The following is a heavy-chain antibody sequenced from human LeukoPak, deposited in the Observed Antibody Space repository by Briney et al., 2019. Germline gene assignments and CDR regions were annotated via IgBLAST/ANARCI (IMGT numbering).Heavy chain of an antibody. Sequence: GGSLRLSCAASGFTFSGSAMHWVRQASGKGLEWVGRIGSKANSYSNAYSVSGKGSVTIYRDDSKNTAYLQINSMTTEDTAVYYCTRHATAYYYDSSGYYTYYSYMDVWGKGTTVTVSS. CDR1: GFTFSGSA. CDR2: IGSKANSYSN. J-gene: IGHJ6*03. D-gene: IGHD3-22*01. CDR3: TRHATAYYYDSSGYYTYYSYMDV. V-gene: IGHV3-73*01.